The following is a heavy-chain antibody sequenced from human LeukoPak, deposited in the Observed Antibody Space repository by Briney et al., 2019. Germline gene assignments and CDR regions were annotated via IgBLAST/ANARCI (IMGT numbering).Heavy chain of an antibody. V-gene: IGHV1-46*01. J-gene: IGHJ4*02. CDR1: GYTFTGYY. D-gene: IGHD3-10*01. CDR2: INPSGGST. CDR3: ARDRAHTGFDY. Sequence: EASVKVSCKASGYTFTGYYMHWVRQAPGQGLEWMGIINPSGGSTSYAQKFQGRVIMTRDMSTSTVYMELSSLRSEDTAVYYCARDRAHTGFDYWGQGTLVTVSS.